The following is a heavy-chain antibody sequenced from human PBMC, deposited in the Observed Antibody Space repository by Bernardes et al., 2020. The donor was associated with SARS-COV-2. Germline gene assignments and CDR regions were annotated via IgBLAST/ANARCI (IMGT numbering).Heavy chain of an antibody. CDR2: IYYTGDT. V-gene: IGHV4-61*01. Sequence: SETLSLTCTVSGASVNIGFNYWGWVRQAPGEGLEWIGNIYYTGDTKYNPSLRGRVTISLDASKNQLSLNLTPVTAADTAVYYCARDQFKYFYPSGSPSVSEAFDIWGQGTMVTVSS. J-gene: IGHJ3*02. CDR1: GASVNIGFNY. CDR3: ARDQFKYFYPSGSPSVSEAFDI. D-gene: IGHD3-10*01.